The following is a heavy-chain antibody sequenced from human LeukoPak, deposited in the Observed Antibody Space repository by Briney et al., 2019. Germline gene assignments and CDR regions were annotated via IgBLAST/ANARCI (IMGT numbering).Heavy chain of an antibody. CDR1: GFTFSSYT. Sequence: GGSLRLSCAASGFTFSSYTMNWVRQAPGKGLEWVSYISSSSSYIYYADSVKGRFTISRDNTENSLYLQMNSLRAEDTAVYYCARGSEGYCSGGGCYYGMDVWGQGTTVTVSS. V-gene: IGHV3-21*01. CDR3: ARGSEGYCSGGGCYYGMDV. D-gene: IGHD2-15*01. J-gene: IGHJ6*01. CDR2: ISSSSSYI.